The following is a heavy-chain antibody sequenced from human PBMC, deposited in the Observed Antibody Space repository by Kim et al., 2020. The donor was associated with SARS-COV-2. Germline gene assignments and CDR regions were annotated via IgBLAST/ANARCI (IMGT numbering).Heavy chain of an antibody. CDR2: IYPGDSDT. V-gene: IGHV5-51*01. CDR3: ARHSPRWLVGAFDI. J-gene: IGHJ3*02. Sequence: GESLKISCKGSGYSFTSYWIGWVRQLPGKGLEWMGIIYPGDSDTRYSPSFQGQVTISADKSIGTAYLQWSSLKASDTAMYYCARHSPRWLVGAFDIWGQGTMVTVSS. CDR1: GYSFTSYW. D-gene: IGHD6-19*01.